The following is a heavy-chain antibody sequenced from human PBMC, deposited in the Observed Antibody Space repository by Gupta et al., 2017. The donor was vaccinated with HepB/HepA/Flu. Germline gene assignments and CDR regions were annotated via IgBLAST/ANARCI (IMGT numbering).Heavy chain of an antibody. D-gene: IGHD4/OR15-4a*01. CDR2: IRSSGYTI. J-gene: IGHJ4*02. Sequence: GLEWISYIRSSGYTIYYADSVKGRFTISRDNAKNSLYLQMNSLRAEDTAVYYCARGTIWFDYWGQGSLVTVSS. CDR3: ARGTIWFDY. V-gene: IGHV3-48*03.